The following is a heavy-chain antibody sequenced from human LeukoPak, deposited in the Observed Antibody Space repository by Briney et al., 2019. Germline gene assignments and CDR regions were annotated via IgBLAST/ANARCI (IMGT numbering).Heavy chain of an antibody. CDR2: ISGSGDST. J-gene: IGHJ4*02. CDR1: GFTFRSYA. V-gene: IGHV3-23*01. CDR3: AKDPRAGSGWGSFDY. D-gene: IGHD6-19*01. Sequence: GGSLRLSCAASGFTFRSYARSWVRQAPGKGLDWVSGISGSGDSTYYADSVKGRFSISRDNSKNTLWLQMNSLKDEDTAVYYCAKDPRAGSGWGSFDYWGQGTLVTVSS.